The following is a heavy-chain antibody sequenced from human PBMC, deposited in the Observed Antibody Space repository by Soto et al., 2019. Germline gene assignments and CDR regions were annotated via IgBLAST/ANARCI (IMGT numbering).Heavy chain of an antibody. J-gene: IGHJ6*02. CDR2: INPSGDSR. V-gene: IGHV1-46*01. CDR1: GFSFSGYY. D-gene: IGHD2-15*01. Sequence: ASVKVSCKASGFSFSGYYMHWVRQAPGQGLEWMGIINPSGDSRNYAQKFQGRVTITRDTSKSTVYMELRSLTPDDTAMYYCAREGYCRSGRCALYDHDYFGMDVGGQGTTVTVSS. CDR3: AREGYCRSGRCALYDHDYFGMDV.